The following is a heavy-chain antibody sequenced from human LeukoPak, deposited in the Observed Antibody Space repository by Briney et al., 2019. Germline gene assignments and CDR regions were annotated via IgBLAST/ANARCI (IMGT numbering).Heavy chain of an antibody. J-gene: IGHJ3*01. CDR3: ARVPRGGTAAN. V-gene: IGHV4-61*01. D-gene: IGHD1-7*01. CDR1: GGSVSSGSYY. Sequence: SETLSLTCTGYGGSVSSGSYYWSWIRQPPGKGLEWIGYIYYSGSTNYNPSLKSRVTISVDTSKNQFSLKLRSVTAADTAVYYCARVPRGGTAANWGQGTMVTVSS. CDR2: IYYSGST.